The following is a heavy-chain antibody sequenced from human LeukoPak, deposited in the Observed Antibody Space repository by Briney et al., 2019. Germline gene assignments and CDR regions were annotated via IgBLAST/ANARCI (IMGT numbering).Heavy chain of an antibody. CDR3: ARDHQQLNNYYYMDV. D-gene: IGHD2-2*01. CDR1: GFTFSSYG. J-gene: IGHJ6*03. Sequence: GRSLRLSCAASGFTFSSYGMHWVRQAPGKGLEWVAVIWYDGSNKYYADSVKGRFTISRDNSKNTLYLQMNSLRAEDTAVYYCARDHQQLNNYYYMDVWGKGTTVTVSS. CDR2: IWYDGSNK. V-gene: IGHV3-33*01.